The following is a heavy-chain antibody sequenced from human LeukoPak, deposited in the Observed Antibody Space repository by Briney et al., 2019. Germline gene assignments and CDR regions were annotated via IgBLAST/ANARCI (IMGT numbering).Heavy chain of an antibody. Sequence: SETLSLTCAVYGGSFSGYYWSWIRQPPGKGLEWIGEINHSGSTNYNPSLKSRVTISVDTSKNHFSLKLSSVTAADTAVYYCARGRPYYYGSGSYYFDYWGQGTPVTVSS. V-gene: IGHV4-34*01. CDR3: ARGRPYYYGSGSYYFDY. CDR1: GGSFSGYY. J-gene: IGHJ4*02. D-gene: IGHD3-10*01. CDR2: INHSGST.